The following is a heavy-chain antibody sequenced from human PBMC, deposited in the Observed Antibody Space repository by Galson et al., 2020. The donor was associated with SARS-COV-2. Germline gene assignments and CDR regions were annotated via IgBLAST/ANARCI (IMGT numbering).Heavy chain of an antibody. CDR2: ISWDGGRT. V-gene: IGHV3-43D*04. D-gene: IGHD1-1*01. CDR1: GFTFGDYA. CDR3: AKQSNDNSPYLYFHY. J-gene: IGHJ4*02. Sequence: GESLKISCAASGFTFGDYAMHWVRQSPGKGLEWVSSISWDGGRTYYADSVKGRFTMSRDNTKNSLYLQMNSLKPEDTAFYYCAKQSNDNSPYLYFHYWGQGTLLTVSS.